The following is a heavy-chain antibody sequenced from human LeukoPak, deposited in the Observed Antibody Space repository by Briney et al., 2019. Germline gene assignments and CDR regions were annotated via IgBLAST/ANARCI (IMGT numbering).Heavy chain of an antibody. CDR3: ARAPSYHILTGYYPA. CDR1: GFTFSSYA. CDR2: ISYDGSNK. Sequence: PGGSLRLSCAASGFTFSSYAMHWVRQAPGKGLEWVAVISYDGSNKYYADSVKGRFTISRDNSKNTLYLQMNSLRAEDTAVYYCARAPSYHILTGYYPAWGQGTLVTVSS. V-gene: IGHV3-30*04. J-gene: IGHJ5*02. D-gene: IGHD3-9*01.